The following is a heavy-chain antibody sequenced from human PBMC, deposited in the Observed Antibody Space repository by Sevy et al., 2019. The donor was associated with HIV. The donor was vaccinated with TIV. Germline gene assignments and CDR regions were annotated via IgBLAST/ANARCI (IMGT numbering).Heavy chain of an antibody. CDR3: ARSYYDILTGYYTPIFDY. J-gene: IGHJ4*02. D-gene: IGHD3-9*01. CDR2: INPNSGGT. Sequence: ASVKVSCKASGYTFTGYYMHWVRQAPGQGLEWMGWINPNSGGTNYAQKFQGRVTMTRDTSISTAYMELSRLRSDDTAVYYCARSYYDILTGYYTPIFDYWGQGTLVTVSS. CDR1: GYTFTGYY. V-gene: IGHV1-2*02.